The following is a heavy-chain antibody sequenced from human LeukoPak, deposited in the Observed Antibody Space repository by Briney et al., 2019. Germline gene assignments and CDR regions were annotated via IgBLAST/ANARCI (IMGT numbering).Heavy chain of an antibody. J-gene: IGHJ4*02. V-gene: IGHV3-30-3*01. CDR1: GFTFSSYA. CDR2: ISYDGSNK. CDR3: ARPLLNWEAFDY. D-gene: IGHD7-27*01. Sequence: GGSLRPSCAASGFTFSSYAMSWVRQAPGKGLEWVAVISYDGSNKYYADSVKGRSTISRDNSKNTLYLQMNSLRAEDTAVYYCARPLLNWEAFDYWGQGTLVTVSS.